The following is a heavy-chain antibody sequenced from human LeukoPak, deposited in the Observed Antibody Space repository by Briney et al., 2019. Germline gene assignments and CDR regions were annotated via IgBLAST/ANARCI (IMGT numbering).Heavy chain of an antibody. V-gene: IGHV4-34*01. Sequence: KASETLSLTCAVYGGSFSGYYWSWIRQPPGKGLEWIGEINHSGSTNYNPSLKSRVTISVDTSKNQFSLKLSSVTAADTAVYYCARRVPFSSSSYWFDPWGQGTLVTVSS. CDR1: GGSFSGYY. CDR3: ARRVPFSSSSYWFDP. CDR2: INHSGST. J-gene: IGHJ5*02. D-gene: IGHD6-6*01.